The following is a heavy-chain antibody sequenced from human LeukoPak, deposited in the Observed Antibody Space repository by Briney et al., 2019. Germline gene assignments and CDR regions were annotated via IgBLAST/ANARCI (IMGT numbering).Heavy chain of an antibody. Sequence: GGSLRLSCAASGFTFSSYGMSWVRQAPGKGLEWVSYISSSGSTIYYADSVKGRFTISRDNAKNSLYLQMNSLRAEDTAVYYCARSSLYSSSWYVGEYFDYWGQGTLVTVSS. CDR1: GFTFSSYG. CDR3: ARSSLYSSSWYVGEYFDY. CDR2: ISSSGSTI. J-gene: IGHJ4*02. V-gene: IGHV3-48*04. D-gene: IGHD6-13*01.